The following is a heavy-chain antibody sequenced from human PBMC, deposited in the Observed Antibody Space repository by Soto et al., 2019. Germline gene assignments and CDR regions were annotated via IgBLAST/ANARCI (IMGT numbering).Heavy chain of an antibody. Sequence: SETLSLTCTVSGGSISSGDYYWSWIRQPPGKGLEWIGYIYYSGSTYYNPSLKSRVTISVDTSKNQFSLKLSSVTAADTAVYYCARVAITMVRGVTKGAFDIWGQGTMVTVSS. CDR2: IYYSGST. V-gene: IGHV4-30-4*01. CDR1: GGSISSGDYY. J-gene: IGHJ3*02. D-gene: IGHD3-10*01. CDR3: ARVAITMVRGVTKGAFDI.